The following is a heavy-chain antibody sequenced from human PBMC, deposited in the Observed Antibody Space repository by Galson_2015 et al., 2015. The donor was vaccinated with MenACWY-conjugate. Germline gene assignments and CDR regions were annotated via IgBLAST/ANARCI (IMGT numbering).Heavy chain of an antibody. V-gene: IGHV3-48*03. CDR1: GFTFSSYE. Sequence: SLRLSCAASGFTFSSYEMNWVRQAPGKGLEWVSYIRSSGNTIYYADSVKGRFTISRDNDKNSLYLQMNSLRSEDTAVYYCARGVYDSSGYFFPWGQGTLVTVSS. D-gene: IGHD3-22*01. CDR3: ARGVYDSSGYFFP. J-gene: IGHJ1*01. CDR2: IRSSGNTI.